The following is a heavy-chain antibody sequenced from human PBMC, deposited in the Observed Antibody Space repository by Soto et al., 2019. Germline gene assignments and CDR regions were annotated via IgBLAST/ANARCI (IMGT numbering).Heavy chain of an antibody. CDR1: GYTFTSYG. Sequence: GASVKASWKSSGYTFTSYGISCVRQAPGQGLEWMGWISAYNGNTNYAQKLQGRVTMTTDTSTSTAYMELRSLRSDDTAVYYCARDEGGGDYGDYLNAFDIWGQGTMVTVS. J-gene: IGHJ3*02. V-gene: IGHV1-18*01. CDR3: ARDEGGGDYGDYLNAFDI. D-gene: IGHD4-17*01. CDR2: ISAYNGNT.